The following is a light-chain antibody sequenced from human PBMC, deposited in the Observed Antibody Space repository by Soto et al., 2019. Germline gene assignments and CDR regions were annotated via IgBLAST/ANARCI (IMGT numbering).Light chain of an antibody. J-gene: IGKJ2*01. CDR2: GAS. V-gene: IGKV3-20*01. CDR1: QSVDSNY. CDR3: QQYGRTPYT. Sequence: ETVVTQSPGTLSLSPGERATLSCRASQSVDSNYLAWYQQKPGQPPRLLIYGASTRATGIPDRFSGSGSGTDFTLTISRLEPEDFAVYYCQQYGRTPYTFGQGTKLDIK.